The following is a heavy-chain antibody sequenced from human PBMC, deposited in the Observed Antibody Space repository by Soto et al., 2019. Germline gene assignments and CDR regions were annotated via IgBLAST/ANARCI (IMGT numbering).Heavy chain of an antibody. V-gene: IGHV4-59*01. Sequence: QVQRQVSGPGLVKPSATLSLTCTVSDGSISSYYWSWIRQPPGKGLDWLGYSFYTGSTNHNPSLKSRVTISSDMSTNQFSLRLSSVTAADTATYYCAKSRDGYNLNAIDDWGQGFLVTVSS. CDR3: AKSRDGYNLNAIDD. CDR1: DGSISSYY. D-gene: IGHD5-12*01. J-gene: IGHJ4*02. CDR2: SFYTGST.